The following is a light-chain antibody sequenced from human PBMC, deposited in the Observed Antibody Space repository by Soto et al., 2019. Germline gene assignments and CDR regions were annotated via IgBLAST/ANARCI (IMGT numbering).Light chain of an antibody. J-gene: IGKJ1*01. CDR1: QSVSSSY. CDR2: GAS. V-gene: IGKV3-20*01. CDR3: QQYGSSPRT. Sequence: EIGVTQSPGTLSLSPGERATLSCRASQSVSSSYLAWYQQKPGQAPRLLIYGASSRTTGIPDRFSGSGSGTDFTLTISRLYPEDFAVYYCQQYGSSPRTFGQGTKVEIK.